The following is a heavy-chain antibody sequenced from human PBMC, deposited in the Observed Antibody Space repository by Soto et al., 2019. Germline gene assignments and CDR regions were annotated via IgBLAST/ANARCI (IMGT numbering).Heavy chain of an antibody. CDR2: IYYSGST. V-gene: IGHV4-59*01. CDR3: ARVGYDFWSGYPAYYFDY. D-gene: IGHD3-3*01. J-gene: IGHJ4*02. Sequence: SETLSLTCTVSGGSISSYYWSWIRQPPGKGLEWIGYIYYSGSTNYNPSLKSRVTISVDTSKNLFSLKLSSVTAADTAVYYCARVGYDFWSGYPAYYFDYWGQGTLVTVSS. CDR1: GGSISSYY.